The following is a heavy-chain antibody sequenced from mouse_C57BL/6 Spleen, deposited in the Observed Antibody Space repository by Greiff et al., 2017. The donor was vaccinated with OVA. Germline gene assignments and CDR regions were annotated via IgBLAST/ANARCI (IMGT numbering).Heavy chain of an antibody. Sequence: QVQLQQSGPGLVAPSQSLSITCTVSGFSLTSYGVDWVRQSPGKGLEWLGVIWGVGSTNYNSALKSRLSISKDNSKSQVFLKMNSLQTDDTAMYYCARIYYGSYAMDYWGQGTSVTVSS. V-gene: IGHV2-6*01. CDR1: GFSLTSYG. CDR3: ARIYYGSYAMDY. D-gene: IGHD2-2*01. J-gene: IGHJ4*01. CDR2: IWGVGST.